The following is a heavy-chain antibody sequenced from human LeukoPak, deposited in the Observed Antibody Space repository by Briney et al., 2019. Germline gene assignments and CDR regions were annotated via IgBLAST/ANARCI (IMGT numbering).Heavy chain of an antibody. CDR3: AKGDYYDILNPIYYYYGMDV. V-gene: IGHV3-23*01. CDR1: GFTFSSYA. CDR2: ISGSGGST. D-gene: IGHD3-9*01. J-gene: IGHJ6*02. Sequence: GGSLRLSCAASGFTFSSYAMSWVRQAPGKGLEWVSAISGSGGSTYYADSVKGRSTISRDNSKNTLYLQMNSLRAEDTAVYYCAKGDYYDILNPIYYYYGMDVWGQGTTVTVSS.